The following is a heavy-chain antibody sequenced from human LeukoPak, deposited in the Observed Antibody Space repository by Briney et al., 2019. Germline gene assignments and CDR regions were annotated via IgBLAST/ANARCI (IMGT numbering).Heavy chain of an antibody. J-gene: IGHJ4*02. CDR3: ARESYDSSGFDY. Sequence: PGGSLRLSCAASGFTFSSYSMNWVRQAPGKGLEWVSSISSSSSTIYYADSVKGRFTISRDNAKNSLYLQMNSLGDEDTAVYYCARESYDSSGFDYWGQGTLVTVSS. D-gene: IGHD3-22*01. CDR1: GFTFSSYS. V-gene: IGHV3-48*02. CDR2: ISSSSSTI.